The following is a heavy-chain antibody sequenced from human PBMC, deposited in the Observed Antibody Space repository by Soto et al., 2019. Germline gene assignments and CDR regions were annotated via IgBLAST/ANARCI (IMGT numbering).Heavy chain of an antibody. CDR2: ISYDGSNK. CDR3: AKDVHGSGSYAGYYYYMDV. Sequence: QVQLVESGGGVVQPGRSLRLSCAASGFTFSSYGMHWVRQAPGKGLEWVAVISYDGSNKYYADSVKGRFTISRDNSKNTLYLQMNSLRAEDTAVYYCAKDVHGSGSYAGYYYYMDVWGKGTTVTVSS. J-gene: IGHJ6*03. V-gene: IGHV3-30*18. CDR1: GFTFSSYG. D-gene: IGHD3-10*01.